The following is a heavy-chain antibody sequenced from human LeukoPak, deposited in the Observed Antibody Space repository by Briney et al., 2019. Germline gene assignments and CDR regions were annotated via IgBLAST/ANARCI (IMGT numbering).Heavy chain of an antibody. CDR1: GGTFSSYA. V-gene: IGHV1-69*01. Sequence: SVKVPCKASGGTFSSYAISWVRQAPGQGLEWMGGIIPIFGTANYAQKFQGRVAITADESTSTAYMELSSLRSEDTAVYYCAAYGGNSGKLDYWGQGTLVTVSS. D-gene: IGHD4-23*01. CDR2: IIPIFGTA. CDR3: AAYGGNSGKLDY. J-gene: IGHJ4*02.